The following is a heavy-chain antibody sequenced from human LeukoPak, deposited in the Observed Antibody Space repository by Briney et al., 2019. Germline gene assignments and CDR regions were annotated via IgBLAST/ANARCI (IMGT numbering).Heavy chain of an antibody. CDR2: MWYDGSRE. CDR1: GFILSTHG. J-gene: IGHJ4*02. D-gene: IGHD2-8*01. CDR3: ARDPPAVSINTYA. Sequence: GGSLRLSCAASGFILSTHGMHWVRQAPGKGLEWVAGMWYDGSREDYADSVKGRFTISRDMSKNTLNLQMNGLRVEDTAVYYCARDPPAVSINTYAWGQGTLVTVSS. V-gene: IGHV3-33*01.